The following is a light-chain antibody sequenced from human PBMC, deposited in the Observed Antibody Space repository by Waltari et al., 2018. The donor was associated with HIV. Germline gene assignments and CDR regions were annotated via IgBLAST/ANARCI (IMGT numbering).Light chain of an antibody. CDR3: AVWDDSLSEYV. CDR1: CSNIGTNS. Sequence: QSVLTQPPSASGTPGPRVPLSCSGGCSNIGTNSVIWSQHLPETSPRLLIFRNDQRPSGVPDRFSASKSGTSASLAISGLQSEDEAEYYCAVWDDSLSEYVFGPGTRVTVL. V-gene: IGLV1-44*01. J-gene: IGLJ1*01. CDR2: RND.